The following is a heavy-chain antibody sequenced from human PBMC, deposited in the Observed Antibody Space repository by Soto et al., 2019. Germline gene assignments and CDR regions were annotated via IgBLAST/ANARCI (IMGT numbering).Heavy chain of an antibody. CDR2: ISAYNGNT. J-gene: IGHJ4*02. CDR3: ARSVAARPTQNSVMDDY. V-gene: IGHV1-18*01. D-gene: IGHD6-6*01. CDR1: GYTFTSYG. Sequence: ASVKVSCKASGYTFTSYGISWVRQAPGQGLEWMGWISAYNGNTNYAQKLQGRVTMTTDTSTSTAYMELRSLRSDDTAVYYCARSVAARPTQNSVMDDYWGQGTLVTVS.